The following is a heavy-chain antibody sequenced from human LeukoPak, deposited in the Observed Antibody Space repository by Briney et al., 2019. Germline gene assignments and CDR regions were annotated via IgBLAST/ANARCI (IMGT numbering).Heavy chain of an antibody. Sequence: PGGSLRLSCAASGFTVSSNYMSWVRQAPGKGLEWVSGISGSGGTTLHADSVKGRFTISRDNSKNTLYLQMNSLRAEDTAAYYCAKDRGIVVVPTLFDYWGQGTLVTVSS. CDR2: ISGSGGTT. V-gene: IGHV3-23*01. CDR1: GFTVSSNY. D-gene: IGHD2-2*01. CDR3: AKDRGIVVVPTLFDY. J-gene: IGHJ4*02.